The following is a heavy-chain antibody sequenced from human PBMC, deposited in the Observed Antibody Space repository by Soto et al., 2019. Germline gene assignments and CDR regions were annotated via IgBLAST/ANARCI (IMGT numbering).Heavy chain of an antibody. V-gene: IGHV1-18*01. CDR3: ARASRDGYNECPGAFDI. Sequence: QVQLVQSGAEVKKPGASVKVSCKASGYTFTSYGISWVRQAPGQGLEWMGWISAYNGNTNYAQKLQGRVTMTTDTSTSTAYMELRSMRSDDTAVYYCARASRDGYNECPGAFDIWGQGTMVTVSS. J-gene: IGHJ3*02. D-gene: IGHD5-12*01. CDR1: GYTFTSYG. CDR2: ISAYNGNT.